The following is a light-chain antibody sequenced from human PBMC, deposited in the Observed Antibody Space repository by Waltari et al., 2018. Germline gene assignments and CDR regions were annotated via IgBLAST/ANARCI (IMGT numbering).Light chain of an antibody. J-gene: IGLJ3*02. CDR3: AAWDDSLSGWV. CDR1: SSNIGSNY. Sequence: QSLLTQPPSASGTPGQRVTISCSGSSSNIGSNYVYWYQQLPGTAPKLLIYRNNPRPSGVPGRFSGSKSGTSAALAIGGLRSEDEADYYCAAWDDSLSGWVFGGGTKLTVL. CDR2: RNN. V-gene: IGLV1-47*01.